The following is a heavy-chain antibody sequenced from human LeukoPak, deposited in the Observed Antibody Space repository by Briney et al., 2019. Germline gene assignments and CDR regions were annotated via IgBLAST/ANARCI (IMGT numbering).Heavy chain of an antibody. CDR2: MNPNSGNT. CDR3: ARGRRDGYNWHFDY. Sequence: GASVKVSCKASGYTFTSYDINWVRQATGQGLEWMGWMNPNSGNTGYAQKFQGRITMTRNTSISTAYMELSSLRSEDTAVYYCARGRRDGYNWHFDYWGQGTLVTVSS. CDR1: GYTFTSYD. J-gene: IGHJ4*02. V-gene: IGHV1-8*01. D-gene: IGHD5-24*01.